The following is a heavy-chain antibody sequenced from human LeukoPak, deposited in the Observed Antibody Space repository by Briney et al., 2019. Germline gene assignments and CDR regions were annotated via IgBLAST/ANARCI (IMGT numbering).Heavy chain of an antibody. V-gene: IGHV1-8*01. J-gene: IGHJ6*03. Sequence: ASVKVSCKASGYTFTSYDINWVRQATGQGLEWMGWMNPNSGNTGYAQKFQGRITMTRNTSISTAYMELSSLRSEDTAVYYCARGWSGSYFVSYYYYYKDVWGKGTTVTVSS. CDR3: ARGWSGSYFVSYYYYYKDV. CDR1: GYTFTSYD. CDR2: MNPNSGNT. D-gene: IGHD1-26*01.